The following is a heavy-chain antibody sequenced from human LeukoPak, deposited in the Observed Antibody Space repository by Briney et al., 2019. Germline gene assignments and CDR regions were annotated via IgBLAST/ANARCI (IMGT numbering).Heavy chain of an antibody. CDR2: IWYDGSTE. V-gene: IGHV3-33*01. Sequence: GGSLRLSCAASGFTFSSYGMHWVRQAPGKGLELVAVIWYDGSTEYYADSVKGRFTISRAHSKNTLYLQMNILTADDTTLYYSARDSRVRGVPSYWGQGTLVTVSS. CDR1: GFTFSSYG. J-gene: IGHJ4*02. D-gene: IGHD3-10*01. CDR3: ARDSRVRGVPSY.